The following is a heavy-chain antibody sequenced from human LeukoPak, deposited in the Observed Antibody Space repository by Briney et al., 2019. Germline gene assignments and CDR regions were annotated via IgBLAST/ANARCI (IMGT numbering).Heavy chain of an antibody. Sequence: SETLSLTCAVYGGSFSGYYWSWIRQPPGKGLEWIGEINHSGSTNYNPSLKSRVTISVDTSKNQFSLKLSSVTAADTAVYYCARQDSSSWYIGGYWGQGTLVTVSS. J-gene: IGHJ4*02. CDR2: INHSGST. D-gene: IGHD6-13*01. CDR3: ARQDSSSWYIGGY. V-gene: IGHV4-34*01. CDR1: GGSFSGYY.